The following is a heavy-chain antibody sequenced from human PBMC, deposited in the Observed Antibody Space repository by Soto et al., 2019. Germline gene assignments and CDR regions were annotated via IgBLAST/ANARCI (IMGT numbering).Heavy chain of an antibody. Sequence: QVQLVQSGAEVKKPGASVKVSCKASGYNFMRYGFTWVRQAPGQGLEWMGWINVDNGETKYQQKIQGRVTMTTDTSTSTVYMELRSLTSGDTAVYYCARRISGGYSDWFDPWGQGTLVTVSS. J-gene: IGHJ5*01. CDR1: GYNFMRYG. V-gene: IGHV1-18*04. D-gene: IGHD1-26*01. CDR3: ARRISGGYSDWFDP. CDR2: INVDNGET.